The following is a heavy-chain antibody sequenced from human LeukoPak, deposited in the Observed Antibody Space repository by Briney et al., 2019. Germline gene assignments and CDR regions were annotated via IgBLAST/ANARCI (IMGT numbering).Heavy chain of an antibody. D-gene: IGHD6-13*01. V-gene: IGHV3-11*06. Sequence: GGSLRLSCAASGFTFSDYYMSWIRQAPGKGLEWVSYISSSSSYTNYADSVKGRFTISRDNAKKSLYLQMNSLRAEDTAVYYCARATAYSSSWYNYWGQGTLVTVSS. CDR3: ARATAYSSSWYNY. CDR2: ISSSSSYT. CDR1: GFTFSDYY. J-gene: IGHJ4*02.